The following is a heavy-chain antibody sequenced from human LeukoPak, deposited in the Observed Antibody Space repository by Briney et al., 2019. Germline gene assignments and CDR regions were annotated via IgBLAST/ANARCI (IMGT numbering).Heavy chain of an antibody. J-gene: IGHJ4*02. CDR1: GFTFRDYY. D-gene: IGHD3-9*01. CDR3: ARGGKGDILTGHFDY. CDR2: ISSSSSYT. V-gene: IGHV3-11*06. Sequence: GGSLRLSCAAYGFTFRDYYMSWIRQAPGKGLEWVSYISSSSSYTNYADSVKGRFTISRDNAKNSLYLQMNSLRAEDTAVYYCARGGKGDILTGHFDYWGQGTLVTVSS.